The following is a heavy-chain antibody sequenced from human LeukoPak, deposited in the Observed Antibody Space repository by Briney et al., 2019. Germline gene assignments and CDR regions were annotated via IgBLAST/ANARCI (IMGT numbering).Heavy chain of an antibody. J-gene: IGHJ3*02. CDR3: ARGLFLSGYLDAFDM. Sequence: GGSLRLSCAASGFTFSSYSMNWVRQAPGKGLEWVSCISSSSSYIYYADSVKGRFTISRDNAKNTLDLQVNSLRVEDTAVYYCARGLFLSGYLDAFDMWGQGTVVTVSS. CDR1: GFTFSSYS. D-gene: IGHD3-22*01. V-gene: IGHV3-21*04. CDR2: ISSSSSYI.